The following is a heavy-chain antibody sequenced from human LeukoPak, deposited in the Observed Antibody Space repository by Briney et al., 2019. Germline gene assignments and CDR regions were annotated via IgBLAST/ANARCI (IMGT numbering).Heavy chain of an antibody. V-gene: IGHV3-21*01. CDR1: GFTFSNYT. CDR2: ISSSSRSI. Sequence: PGGSLRLSCGASGFTFSNYTMNWVRQAPGKGLEWVSSISSSSRSIYYADSVKGRFTISRDNAKNSLYLQMNRLRAEDTAVFYCARSVAVAAPTDAFEIWGQGTMVTVSS. D-gene: IGHD6-19*01. J-gene: IGHJ3*02. CDR3: ARSVAVAAPTDAFEI.